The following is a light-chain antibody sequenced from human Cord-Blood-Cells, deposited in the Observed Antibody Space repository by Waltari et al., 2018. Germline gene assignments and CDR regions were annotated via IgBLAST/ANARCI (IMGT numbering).Light chain of an antibody. V-gene: IGLV2-14*01. Sequence: QSALTQPASVSGSPGQSITISCTGTSSDVGGYNYVSWYQKHPGKAPNVMIYDISNPPSVVSHRSGCSKSSTAASITTCGLPAEDEDDYCCSPDSSGSTRVFGGGTKLTVL. CDR3: SPDSSGSTRV. J-gene: IGLJ3*02. CDR2: DIS. CDR1: SSDVGGYNY.